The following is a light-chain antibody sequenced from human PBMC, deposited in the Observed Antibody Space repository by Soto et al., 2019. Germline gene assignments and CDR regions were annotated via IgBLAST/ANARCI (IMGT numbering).Light chain of an antibody. CDR1: QTTSTW. V-gene: IGKV1-5*03. CDR2: KAS. CDR3: QQYNSYPWT. Sequence: DIQMTQSPSTLSASVGDRVTITCRASQTTSTWLAWYQQKAGKAPKVLIYKASSLESGVPSRFSGSGSGTEFTLTISSLQPDDFETYYCQQYNSYPWTFGQGTKVDIK. J-gene: IGKJ1*01.